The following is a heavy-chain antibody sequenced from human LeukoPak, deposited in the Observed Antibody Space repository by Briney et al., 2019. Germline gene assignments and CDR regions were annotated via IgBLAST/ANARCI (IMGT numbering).Heavy chain of an antibody. V-gene: IGHV4-39*07. J-gene: IGHJ4*02. CDR3: ARVVDYDFWSGYSSLYYFDY. D-gene: IGHD3-3*01. Sequence: PSETLSLTCTVSGGSISNSHYYWGWIRQPPGKGLEWIGSIYYSGSTYYSPSLKSRVTISVDTSKNQFSLKLRSVTAADTAVYYCARVVDYDFWSGYSSLYYFDYWGQGTLVTVSS. CDR1: GGSISNSHYY. CDR2: IYYSGST.